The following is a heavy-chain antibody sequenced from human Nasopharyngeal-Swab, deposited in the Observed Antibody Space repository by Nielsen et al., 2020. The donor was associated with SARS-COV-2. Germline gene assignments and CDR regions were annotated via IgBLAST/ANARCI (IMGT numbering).Heavy chain of an antibody. Sequence: GESPKISCAASGFTFSSYGMHWVRQAPGKGLEWVAFIRYDGSNKYYADSVKGRFTISRDNAKNSLYLQMNSLRAEDTAVYYCARDSRGYSYGYIYFDYWGQGTLVTVSS. V-gene: IGHV3-30*02. CDR3: ARDSRGYSYGYIYFDY. D-gene: IGHD5-18*01. CDR2: IRYDGSNK. CDR1: GFTFSSYG. J-gene: IGHJ4*02.